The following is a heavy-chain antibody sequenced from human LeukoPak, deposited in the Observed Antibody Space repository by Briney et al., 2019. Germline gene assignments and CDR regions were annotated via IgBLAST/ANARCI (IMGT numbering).Heavy chain of an antibody. CDR2: IRYDGSLK. J-gene: IGHJ1*01. CDR3: AKDLDCSGGNCYSGRLQH. D-gene: IGHD2-15*01. CDR1: GFIFSNYG. Sequence: GGSLRLSCEASGFIFSNYGIHWVRQGPGKGLEWVAFIRYDGSLKYYVDSVKGRFTISRDNSKNTVYLQMNGLRAEDAALYYCAKDLDCSGGNCYSGRLQHWGQGTLITVSS. V-gene: IGHV3-30*02.